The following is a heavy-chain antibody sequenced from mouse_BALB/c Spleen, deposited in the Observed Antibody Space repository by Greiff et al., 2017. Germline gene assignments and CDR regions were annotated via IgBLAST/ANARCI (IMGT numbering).Heavy chain of an antibody. D-gene: IGHD2-1*01. Sequence: QVQLQQSGPELVKPGASVKISCKASGYTFTSYYIHWVKQRPGQGLEWIGYIYPRDGSTNYNEKFKGKATLTADTSSSTAYMQLSSLTSEDSAVYFCARGGNYAWFAYWGQGTLVTVSA. CDR3: ARGGNYAWFAY. J-gene: IGHJ3*01. CDR1: GYTFTSYY. V-gene: IGHV1S12*01. CDR2: IYPRDGST.